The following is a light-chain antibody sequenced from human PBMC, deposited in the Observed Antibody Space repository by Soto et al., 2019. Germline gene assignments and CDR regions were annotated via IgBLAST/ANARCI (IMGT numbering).Light chain of an antibody. Sequence: DIQMTQSPSSLSASVGDRVTITCRASQSISSYLNWYQQKPGKAPKLLIYAASSLQSGVPSRCSGSGSGTDFPLTISSLQPEDFATYYCQQSYSTPLTFGGGAKVEIK. J-gene: IGKJ4*01. CDR3: QQSYSTPLT. CDR2: AAS. V-gene: IGKV1-39*01. CDR1: QSISSY.